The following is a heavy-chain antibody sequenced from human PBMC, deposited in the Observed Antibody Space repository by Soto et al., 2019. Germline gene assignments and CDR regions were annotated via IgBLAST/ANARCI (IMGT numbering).Heavy chain of an antibody. CDR1: GYTFTSYG. V-gene: IGHV1-18*01. J-gene: IGHJ4*02. Sequence: ASVKVSCKASGYTFTSYGIIWVRQAPGQGLEWMGWISAYNGNTNYAQKIQGRVTMTTDTSTSTAYMELRSLRSDDTAVYYCARVRIAVAGSPRYYDSSGYYYFDYWGQGTLVTVSS. CDR3: ARVRIAVAGSPRYYDSSGYYYFDY. D-gene: IGHD3-22*01. CDR2: ISAYNGNT.